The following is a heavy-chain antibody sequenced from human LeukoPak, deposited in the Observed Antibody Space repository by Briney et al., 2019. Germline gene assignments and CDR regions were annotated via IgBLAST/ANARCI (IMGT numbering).Heavy chain of an antibody. J-gene: IGHJ4*02. CDR2: IKEDGSDI. V-gene: IGHV3-7*04. Sequence: GRSLRLSCAASGFTFSSYAMHWVRQAPGKGLEWVASIKEDGSDIYYVDSVKGRFTISRDNPKNLLYLQMNSLRVEDTAVYYCARDQWRLFDYWGQGTLVTVSS. CDR1: GFTFSSYA. D-gene: IGHD2-21*02. CDR3: ARDQWRLFDY.